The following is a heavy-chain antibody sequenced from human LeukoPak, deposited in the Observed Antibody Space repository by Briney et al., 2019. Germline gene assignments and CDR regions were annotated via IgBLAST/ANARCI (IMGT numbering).Heavy chain of an antibody. V-gene: IGHV5-51*01. J-gene: IGHJ4*02. Sequence: GESLQISCKGSGYSFTSYWIGWVRQMPGKGLEWMGIIYPGDSDTRYSPSFQGQVTISADKSISTAYLQWSSLKASDTAMYYCAGLTIAAPAFFDYWGQGTLVTVSS. CDR1: GYSFTSYW. CDR2: IYPGDSDT. CDR3: AGLTIAAPAFFDY. D-gene: IGHD6-6*01.